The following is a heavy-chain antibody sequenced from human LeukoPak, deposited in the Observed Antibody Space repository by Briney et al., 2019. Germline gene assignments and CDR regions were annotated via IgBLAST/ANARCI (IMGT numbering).Heavy chain of an antibody. CDR3: ARDGGQQLWGNFDY. CDR1: GFTFSSYA. CDR2: ISGSGGST. Sequence: GGSLRLSCAASGFTFSSYAMSWVRQAPGKGLEWVSAISGSGGSTYYADSVKGRFTISRDNSKNTLYLQMNSLRAEDTAVYYCARDGGQQLWGNFDYWGQGTLVTVSS. D-gene: IGHD6-13*01. J-gene: IGHJ4*02. V-gene: IGHV3-23*01.